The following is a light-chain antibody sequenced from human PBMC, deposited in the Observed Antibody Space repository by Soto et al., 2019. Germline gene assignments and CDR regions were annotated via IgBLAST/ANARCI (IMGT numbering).Light chain of an antibody. J-gene: IGLJ1*01. CDR1: SNDVGGFHY. CDR2: EVT. CDR3: SSYAAINTYV. Sequence: QSVLTQPPSASGSPGQSVTISCTGTSNDVGGFHYVSWYQQHPGKAPKLIIYEVTKRPSGVPDRFSGSKSGSTASLTVSGLQAEDEADYFCSSYAAINTYVFGTGTKLTVL. V-gene: IGLV2-8*01.